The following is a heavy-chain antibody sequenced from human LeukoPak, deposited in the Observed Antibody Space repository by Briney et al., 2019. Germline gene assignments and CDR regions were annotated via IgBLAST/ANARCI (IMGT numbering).Heavy chain of an antibody. Sequence: GGSLRLSCAASGFNFINYWMNWVRQAPGKGLEWVANIKQDGSEKYYVDSVKGRFTISRDNAKNSLYLQMNSLRAEDTAVYYRAREKMGAPPWPYIKSYWYFDLWGRGTLVTVSS. D-gene: IGHD3-16*01. CDR3: AREKMGAPPWPYIKSYWYFDL. CDR2: IKQDGSEK. CDR1: GFNFINYW. J-gene: IGHJ2*01. V-gene: IGHV3-7*01.